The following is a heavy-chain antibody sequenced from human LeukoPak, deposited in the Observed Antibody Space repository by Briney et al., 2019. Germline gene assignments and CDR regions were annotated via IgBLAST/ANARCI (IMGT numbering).Heavy chain of an antibody. Sequence: GGSLRLSCAASGFTFSTSNMNWVRQAPGKGLEWVSAISGSGGSTYYADSVKGRFTISRDNSKNTLYLQMNSLRAEDTAVYYCAKDRNPRDGYKSNRDAFDIWGQGTMVTVSS. D-gene: IGHD5-24*01. CDR2: ISGSGGST. CDR3: AKDRNPRDGYKSNRDAFDI. J-gene: IGHJ3*02. CDR1: GFTFSTSN. V-gene: IGHV3-23*01.